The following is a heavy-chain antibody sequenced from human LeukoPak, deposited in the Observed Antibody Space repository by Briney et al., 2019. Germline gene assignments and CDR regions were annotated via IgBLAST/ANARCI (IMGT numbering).Heavy chain of an antibody. J-gene: IGHJ5*02. CDR2: IYHSGST. V-gene: IGHV4-38-2*02. CDR1: GYSISSGYY. Sequence: SETLSLTCTVSGYSISSGYYWGWIRQPPGKGLEWIGSIYHSGSTYYNPSLKSRVTISVDTSKNQFSLKLSSVTAADTAVYYCARGRGGLTWGQGTLVTVSS. CDR3: ARGRGGLT. D-gene: IGHD3-16*01.